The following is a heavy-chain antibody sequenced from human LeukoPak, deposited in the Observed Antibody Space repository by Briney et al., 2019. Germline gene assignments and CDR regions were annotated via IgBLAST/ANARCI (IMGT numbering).Heavy chain of an antibody. CDR1: GGSFSGYY. V-gene: IGHV4-34*01. J-gene: IGHJ4*02. CDR2: INHSGST. CDR3: ASRSVAVRFPSDY. D-gene: IGHD6-19*01. Sequence: PSETLSLTCAVYGGSFSGYYWSWIRQPPGKGLESIGEINHSGSTNYNPSLKSRVTISVDTSKNQFSLKLSSVTAADTAVYYCASRSVAVRFPSDYWGQGTLVTVSS.